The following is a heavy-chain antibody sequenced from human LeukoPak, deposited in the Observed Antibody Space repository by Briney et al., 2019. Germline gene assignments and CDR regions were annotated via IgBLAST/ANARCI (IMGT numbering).Heavy chain of an antibody. CDR2: TYSDGST. Sequence: GGSLRLSCAVSGFSVSSSYMTWVRQAPGKGLEWVSITYSDGSTYYADSVKGRFTISRDNSKNTLYLQMNSLRAEDTAVYFCARRSGVAVAGAFDYWGQGTLVTVSS. D-gene: IGHD6-19*01. V-gene: IGHV3-53*01. CDR1: GFSVSSSY. CDR3: ARRSGVAVAGAFDY. J-gene: IGHJ4*02.